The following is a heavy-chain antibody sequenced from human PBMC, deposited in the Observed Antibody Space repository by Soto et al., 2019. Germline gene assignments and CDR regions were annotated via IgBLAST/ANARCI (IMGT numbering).Heavy chain of an antibody. CDR3: AKDHGDSDY. D-gene: IGHD4-17*01. CDR1: GFTFSSYG. J-gene: IGHJ4*02. Sequence: QVQLVESGGGVVQPGRSLRLSCAASGFTFSSYGMHWVRQAPGKGLEWVAVISYDGSNKYYADSVKGRFTISRDNSKNTLYLQMRSLRAEDTAVYYCAKDHGDSDYWGQGTLVTVSS. CDR2: ISYDGSNK. V-gene: IGHV3-30*18.